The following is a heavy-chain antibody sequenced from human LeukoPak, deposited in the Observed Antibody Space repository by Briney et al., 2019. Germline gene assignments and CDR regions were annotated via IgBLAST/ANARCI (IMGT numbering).Heavy chain of an antibody. CDR3: ARVEELGSSTSRFIL. CDR2: INPNSGGT. J-gene: IGHJ4*02. D-gene: IGHD2-2*01. CDR1: GYTFTGYY. Sequence: GASVKVSCKASGYTFTGYYMHWVRQGPGQGLEWMGWINPNSGGTNYAQKFQGRVTMTRDTSISTAYTELSRLRSDDNAAYYCARVEELGSSTSRFILWGQGTLVTVSS. V-gene: IGHV1-2*02.